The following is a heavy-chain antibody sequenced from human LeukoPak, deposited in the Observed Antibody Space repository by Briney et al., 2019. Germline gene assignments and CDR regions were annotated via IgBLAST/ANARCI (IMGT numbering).Heavy chain of an antibody. Sequence: GGSLRLSCAASGFTFSTYAMYWVRQAAGKGREGVAGISYDGSNKYYAASVKGRFTISRDNSKKELYLQIDSCGDGSPAVYYCARDLEQWLVRYSAEHWGQGTLVTVSS. CDR3: ARDLEQWLVRYSAEH. CDR2: ISYDGSNK. CDR1: GFTFSTYA. V-gene: IGHV3-30-3*01. J-gene: IGHJ1*01. D-gene: IGHD6-19*01.